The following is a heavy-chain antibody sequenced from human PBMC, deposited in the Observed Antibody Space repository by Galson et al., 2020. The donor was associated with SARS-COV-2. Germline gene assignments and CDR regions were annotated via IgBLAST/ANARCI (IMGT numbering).Heavy chain of an antibody. J-gene: IGHJ6*02. CDR3: AGESIAVAGSYYYHGMDV. Sequence: ASVKVSCKASGYTFTSHDINRVRQATGQRLEWMGWMNPNSGNTGHAQKFQGRVTMTSNTSLSTAYMELSTLRSEDTAVYYCAGESIAVAGSYYYHGMDVWGQGTTVTVSS. CDR2: MNPNSGNT. V-gene: IGHV1-8*02. CDR1: GYTFTSHD. D-gene: IGHD6-19*01.